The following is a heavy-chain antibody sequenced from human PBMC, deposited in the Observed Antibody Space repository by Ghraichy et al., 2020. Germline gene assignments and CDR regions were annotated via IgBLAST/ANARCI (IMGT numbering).Heavy chain of an antibody. CDR3: ARVRGENCGGDCTPYSDY. J-gene: IGHJ4*02. D-gene: IGHD2-21*01. CDR2: TRGSGGAI. CDR1: GFTFSTSS. V-gene: IGHV3-48*01. Sequence: GGSLRLSCAASGFTFSTSSMSWVRQAPGKGLEWVSYTRGSGGAIYHVDSVKGRFTVSRDKAKSSLYLEMNSLRAEDTAVYYCARVRGENCGGDCTPYSDYWGPGTLVTVSS.